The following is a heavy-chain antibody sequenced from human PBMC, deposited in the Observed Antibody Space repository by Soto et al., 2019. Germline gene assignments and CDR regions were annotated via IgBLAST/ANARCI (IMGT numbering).Heavy chain of an antibody. J-gene: IGHJ5*02. CDR2: ISSNSAYI. D-gene: IGHD6-13*01. CDR1: GFTFRSFT. Sequence: GGSLRLSCAASGFTFRSFTMNWVRQAPGKGLEWVSTISSNSAYIYYTDALRGRLTISRDNAKNSLHLQMNSLRAEDTAVYYCTRDASRDSSARGWFDPWGPGTLVTVSS. CDR3: TRDASRDSSARGWFDP. V-gene: IGHV3-21*01.